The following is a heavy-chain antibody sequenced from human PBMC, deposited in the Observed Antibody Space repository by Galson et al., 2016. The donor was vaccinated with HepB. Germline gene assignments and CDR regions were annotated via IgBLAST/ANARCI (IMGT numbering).Heavy chain of an antibody. CDR3: AKDIMRSYYSDYVMDV. CDR2: ISGSGGTT. J-gene: IGHJ6*02. Sequence: SLRLSCAASGFTFSIYAMRWVRQAPGKGLEWISVISGSGGTTYYADSVKGRFTISRDNSKKTLYPQMNSLRAEDTAVYFCAKDIMRSYYSDYVMDVWGQGTTVTVSS. V-gene: IGHV3-23*01. CDR1: GFTFSIYA.